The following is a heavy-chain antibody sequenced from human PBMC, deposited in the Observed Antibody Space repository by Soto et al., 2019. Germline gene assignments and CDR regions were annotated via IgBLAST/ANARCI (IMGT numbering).Heavy chain of an antibody. CDR1: GGSISSSSYY. CDR2: IYYSGST. V-gene: IGHV4-39*01. Sequence: SETLSLTCTVSGGSISSSSYYWGWIRQPPGKGLEWIGSIYYSGSTYYNPSLKSRVTISVDTSKNQFSLKLSSVTAADTAVYYCARHVYKIFGVDPKWFDPWGQGTLVTVSS. CDR3: ARHVYKIFGVDPKWFDP. J-gene: IGHJ5*02. D-gene: IGHD3-3*01.